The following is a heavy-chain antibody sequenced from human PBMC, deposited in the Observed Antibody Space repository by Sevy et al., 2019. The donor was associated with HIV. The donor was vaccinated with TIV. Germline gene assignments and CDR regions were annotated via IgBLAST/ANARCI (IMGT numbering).Heavy chain of an antibody. Sequence: GGSLRLSCAASEFTFSTYAMNWVRQAPGKGLEWVSYISSSGDIRYYADSVKGRFTISRDNAKMSLYLQMNNLRVEDTAVYYCARGGYCSGGSCFDHWGQGTLVTVSS. CDR2: ISSSGDIR. CDR1: EFTFSTYA. J-gene: IGHJ4*02. CDR3: ARGGYCSGGSCFDH. D-gene: IGHD2-15*01. V-gene: IGHV3-48*01.